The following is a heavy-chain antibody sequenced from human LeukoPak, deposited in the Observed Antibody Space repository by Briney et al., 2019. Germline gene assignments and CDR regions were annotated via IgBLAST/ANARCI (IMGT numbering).Heavy chain of an antibody. CDR1: GYTFTSFG. J-gene: IGHJ4*02. Sequence: ASVEVSCKASGYTFTSFGISWVRQAPGQGLEWMGWISGKNGNTNYAQKFQGRVTMTTDTSTGTAYMDLRSLRSDGSAVYFCARDHVFLSAAGLFDYWGQGTLVTVSS. CDR3: ARDHVFLSAAGLFDY. V-gene: IGHV1-18*01. CDR2: ISGKNGNT. D-gene: IGHD6-13*01.